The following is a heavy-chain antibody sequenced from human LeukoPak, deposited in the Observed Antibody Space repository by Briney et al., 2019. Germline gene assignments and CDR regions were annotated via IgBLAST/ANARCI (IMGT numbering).Heavy chain of an antibody. J-gene: IGHJ3*02. D-gene: IGHD1-26*01. CDR2: IWYDGSNK. V-gene: IGHV3-33*01. Sequence: GGSLRLSCAASGFTFSSYGMHWVRQAPGKGLEWVAVIWYDGSNKYYADSVKGRFTISRDNSKNTLYLQMNSLRAEDTAVYYCARRMEEWDPHSDAFDIWGQGTMVTVSS. CDR3: ARRMEEWDPHSDAFDI. CDR1: GFTFSSYG.